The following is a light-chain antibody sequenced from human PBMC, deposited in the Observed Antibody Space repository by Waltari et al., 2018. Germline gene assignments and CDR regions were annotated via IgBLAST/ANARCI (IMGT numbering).Light chain of an antibody. V-gene: IGLV2-14*01. CDR2: EVS. CDR3: SSYTTSTTLWV. CDR1: SSDVDYYNY. Sequence: QSALTQPASVSGSPGQSITISCPGTSSDVDYYNYVSWYQHHTGKAPKLMIYEVSNRPSGVSNRFSGSKSGNTASLTISGLQAEDEADYYCSSYTTSTTLWVFGGGTKLTVL. J-gene: IGLJ3*02.